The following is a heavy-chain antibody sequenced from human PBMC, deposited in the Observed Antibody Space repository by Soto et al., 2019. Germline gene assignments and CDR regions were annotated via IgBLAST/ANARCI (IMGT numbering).Heavy chain of an antibody. D-gene: IGHD2-15*01. J-gene: IGHJ3*02. CDR1: GFTFSSYA. V-gene: IGHV3-23*01. Sequence: GGSLRLSCAASGFTFSSYAMSWVRQAPGKGLEWVSAISGSGGSTYYADSVKGRFTISRDNSKNTLYLQMNSLRAEDTAVYYCAKVGEDIVVVVAATWRAFDIWGQGTMVTVSS. CDR2: ISGSGGST. CDR3: AKVGEDIVVVVAATWRAFDI.